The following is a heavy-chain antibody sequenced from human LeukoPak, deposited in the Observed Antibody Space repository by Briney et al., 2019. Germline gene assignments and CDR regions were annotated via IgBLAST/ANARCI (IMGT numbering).Heavy chain of an antibody. CDR3: ARGVLLWFGETYYFDY. CDR2: INHSGST. Sequence: SETMSLTCAVYGGSLIGFYCGWIRQPPGKVLEWIGEINHSGSTNYNPSLKSRVTISVDTSKNQFSLKLSSVTAADTAVYYCARGVLLWFGETYYFDYWGQGTLVTVSS. CDR1: GGSLIGFY. D-gene: IGHD3-10*01. J-gene: IGHJ4*02. V-gene: IGHV4-34*01.